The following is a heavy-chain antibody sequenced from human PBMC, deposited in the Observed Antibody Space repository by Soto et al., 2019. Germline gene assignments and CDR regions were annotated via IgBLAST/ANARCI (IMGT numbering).Heavy chain of an antibody. Sequence: GGSLRLSCVASGFNFKKFAMAWVRQAPGEGLEWVSGISCCGGSTSYADSVKGRFSIARDDSKNTQSLQMNSLRVEDTAQYYWEKAGGGRGCSPPFDTGGKGPLVTVSS. D-gene: IGHD3-16*01. CDR2: ISCCGGST. V-gene: IGHV3-23*01. J-gene: IGHJ4*02. CDR3: EKAGGGRGCSPPFDT. CDR1: GFNFKKFA.